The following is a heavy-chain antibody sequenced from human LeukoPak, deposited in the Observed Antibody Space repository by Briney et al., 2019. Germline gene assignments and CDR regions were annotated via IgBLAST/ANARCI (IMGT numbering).Heavy chain of an antibody. CDR3: ATFPVAGYYFDY. J-gene: IGHJ4*02. Sequence: PSGTLSLTCAVSGGSISSSNWWSWVRQPLGKGLEWIGEIYHSGSTNYNPSLKSRVTISVDKSKNQFSLKLSSVTAADTAVYYCATFPVAGYYFDYWGQGTLVTVSS. D-gene: IGHD6-19*01. CDR1: GGSISSSNW. CDR2: IYHSGST. V-gene: IGHV4-4*02.